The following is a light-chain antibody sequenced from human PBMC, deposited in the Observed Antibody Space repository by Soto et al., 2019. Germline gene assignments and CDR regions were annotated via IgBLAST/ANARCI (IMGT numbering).Light chain of an antibody. V-gene: IGLV1-44*01. CDR1: SSNIGSKT. J-gene: IGLJ2*01. CDR3: AAWDDSLNGVV. CDR2: SNN. Sequence: QSVLTQPPSASGTPGQRVTISCSGSSSNIGSKTVNWYQQLPGMAPKLLIYSNNQRPSGVPDRFSGSKSGTSASLAISGLQCEDEADYYCAAWDDSLNGVVFGGGTKLTVL.